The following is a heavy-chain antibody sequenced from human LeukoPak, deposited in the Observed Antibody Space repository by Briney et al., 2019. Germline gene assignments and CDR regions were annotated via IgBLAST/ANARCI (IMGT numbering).Heavy chain of an antibody. CDR1: IDSINNFY. Sequence: SETLSLTCTVSIDSINNFYWSWIRQPPGKGLEWIGYIYYSGSTNYNPSLKSRVTISVDTSKNQFSPKLSSVTAADTAVYYCARGVVIAPQTFDYWGQGTLVTVSS. CDR3: ARGVVIAPQTFDY. D-gene: IGHD2-21*01. V-gene: IGHV4-59*01. CDR2: IYYSGST. J-gene: IGHJ4*02.